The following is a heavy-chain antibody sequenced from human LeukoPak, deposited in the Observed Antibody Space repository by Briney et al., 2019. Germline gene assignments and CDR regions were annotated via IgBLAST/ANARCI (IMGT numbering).Heavy chain of an antibody. V-gene: IGHV3-23*01. Sequence: GGSLRLSCAASGFTFSSYAMSWVRQAPGKGLEWVSAISGSGGSTYYADSVKGRFTISRDNSKNTLCLQMNSLRAEDTAVYYCAKDQNGGYHFDYWGQGTLVTVSS. CDR2: ISGSGGST. J-gene: IGHJ4*02. D-gene: IGHD5-18*01. CDR3: AKDQNGGYHFDY. CDR1: GFTFSSYA.